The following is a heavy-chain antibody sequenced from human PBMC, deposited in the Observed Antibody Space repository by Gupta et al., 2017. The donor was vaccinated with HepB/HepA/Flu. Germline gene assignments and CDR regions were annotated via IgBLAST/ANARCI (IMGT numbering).Heavy chain of an antibody. CDR3: ARGDSGYDLLFYYYYYMDV. CDR2: INHSGST. V-gene: IGHV4-34*01. CDR1: GGSFSGYY. D-gene: IGHD5-12*01. J-gene: IGHJ6*03. Sequence: QVQLQQWGAGLLKPSETLSLTCAVYGGSFSGYYWSWIRQPPGKGLEWIGEINHSGSTNYNPSLKSRVTISVDTSKNQFSLKLSSVTAADTAVYYCARGDSGYDLLFYYYYYMDVWGKGTTVTVSS.